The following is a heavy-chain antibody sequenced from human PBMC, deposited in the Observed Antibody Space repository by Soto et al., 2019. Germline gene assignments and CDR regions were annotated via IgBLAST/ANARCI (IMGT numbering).Heavy chain of an antibody. Sequence: LSLTCSVSGSYITSGDYHWTWIRQAPGKGLEWIGYISHSETTYYSPALKNRIIISSDFSMNQFSLRLNSVTAADTAVYFCAGFGVGDRDDKWGQGTLVTVSS. V-gene: IGHV4-30-4*01. CDR3: AGFGVGDRDDK. CDR1: GSYITSGDYH. J-gene: IGHJ4*02. D-gene: IGHD2-8*01. CDR2: ISHSETT.